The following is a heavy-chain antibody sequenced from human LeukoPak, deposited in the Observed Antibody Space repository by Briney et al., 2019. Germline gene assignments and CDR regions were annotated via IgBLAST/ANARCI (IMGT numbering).Heavy chain of an antibody. CDR1: GFTFIIYS. D-gene: IGHD2-21*02. V-gene: IGHV3-48*02. CDR2: ISSGSSTI. J-gene: IGHJ4*02. Sequence: GGSLRLSCAASGFTFIIYSMNWVRQAPGQGLEWISYISSGSSTIYYADSVKGRFTISRDNAKNSLYLQMNSLRDEDMAVYYCVFSLVTDFDSWGQGTLVTVSS. CDR3: VFSLVTDFDS.